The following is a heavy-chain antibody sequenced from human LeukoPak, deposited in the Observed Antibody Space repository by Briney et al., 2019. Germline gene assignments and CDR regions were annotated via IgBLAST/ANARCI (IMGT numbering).Heavy chain of an antibody. Sequence: ASVKVSCKASGYTFTSYAMNWVRQAPGQGLEWMGWINTNTGNPTYAQGFTGRFVFSLDTSVSTAYLQISSLKAEDTAVYYCARVAKQRDVWGSQSYFDYWGQGTLVTVSS. CDR1: GYTFTSYA. V-gene: IGHV7-4-1*02. CDR2: INTNTGNP. J-gene: IGHJ4*02. CDR3: ARVAKQRDVWGSQSYFDY. D-gene: IGHD3-16*01.